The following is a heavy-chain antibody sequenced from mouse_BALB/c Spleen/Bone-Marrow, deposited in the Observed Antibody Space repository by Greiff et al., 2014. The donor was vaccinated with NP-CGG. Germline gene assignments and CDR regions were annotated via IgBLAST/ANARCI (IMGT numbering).Heavy chain of an antibody. D-gene: IGHD3-1*01. V-gene: IGHV1-69*02. Sequence: QVQLQQSGAEFVKPGASVKLSCKASGHTFTSYWMHWVKQRPGQGLEWIGEIDPSDSYTNYNQKFKGKATLTVDKSSSTAYMQLSSLTSEDSAVYYCARRELGPRWFTYWGQGTLVTVSA. J-gene: IGHJ3*01. CDR3: ARRELGPRWFTY. CDR2: IDPSDSYT. CDR1: GHTFTSYW.